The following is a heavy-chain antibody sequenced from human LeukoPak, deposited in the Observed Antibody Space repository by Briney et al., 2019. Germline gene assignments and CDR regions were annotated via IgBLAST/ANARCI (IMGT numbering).Heavy chain of an antibody. V-gene: IGHV3-30-3*01. CDR1: GFTFSSYA. J-gene: IGHJ4*02. CDR3: ARAGGDYVWGSYRYDFDY. D-gene: IGHD3-16*02. CDR2: ISYDGSNK. Sequence: GGSLRLSCAGSGFTFSSYAMHWVRQAPGKGLEWVAVISYDGSNKYYADSVKGRFTISRDNSKNTLYLQMNSLRAEDTAVYYCARAGGDYVWGSYRYDFDYWGQGTLVTVSS.